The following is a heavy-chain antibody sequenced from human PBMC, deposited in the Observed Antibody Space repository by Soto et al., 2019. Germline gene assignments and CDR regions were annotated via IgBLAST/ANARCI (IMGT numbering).Heavy chain of an antibody. J-gene: IGHJ4*02. D-gene: IGHD3-3*01. V-gene: IGHV3-30*18. CDR1: GFTFSNYG. Sequence: GGSLRLSCAASGFTFSNYGMNWVRQAPGKGLEWVAMISYEGSNKYYADSVKGRFTISRDSSTNTLYLEMNSLTTEDTAVYYCVKGSYHDFWSDYHPPFDYWGQGTPVTVSS. CDR2: ISYEGSNK. CDR3: VKGSYHDFWSDYHPPFDY.